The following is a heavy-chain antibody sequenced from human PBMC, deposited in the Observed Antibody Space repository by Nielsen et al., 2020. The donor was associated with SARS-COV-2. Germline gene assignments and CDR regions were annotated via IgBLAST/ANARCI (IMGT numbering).Heavy chain of an antibody. CDR3: ARLLTNPGNYFRFDP. V-gene: IGHV4-4*02. D-gene: IGHD1-26*01. Sequence: SETLSLTCAVSGASISSSNWWSWVRLPPGMGLGWIGEIYHSGNTNYNPSLQSRVTISVDKSKNQFSLRLISVTAADTAVYYCARLLTNPGNYFRFDPWGQGTLVTVSS. J-gene: IGHJ5*02. CDR2: IYHSGNT. CDR1: GASISSSNW.